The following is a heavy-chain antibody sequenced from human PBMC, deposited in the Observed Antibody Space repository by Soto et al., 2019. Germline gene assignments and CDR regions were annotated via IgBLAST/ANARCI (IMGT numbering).Heavy chain of an antibody. Sequence: SETLSLTCTVSGGSISSYYWSWIRQPPGKGLEWIGCFYYSGSTNYNPSLKSRVTISVDTSKNQFSLKLSSVTAADTAVYYCARGRITMVRGDTYYFDYWGQGTLVTVSS. J-gene: IGHJ4*02. CDR3: ARGRITMVRGDTYYFDY. V-gene: IGHV4-59*12. CDR1: GGSISSYY. D-gene: IGHD3-10*01. CDR2: FYYSGST.